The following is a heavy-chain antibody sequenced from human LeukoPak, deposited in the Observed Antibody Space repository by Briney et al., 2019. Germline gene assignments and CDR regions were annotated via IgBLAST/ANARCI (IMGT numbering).Heavy chain of an antibody. CDR1: GFTFSSYS. J-gene: IGHJ4*02. CDR2: ISISGDNT. V-gene: IGHV3-NL1*01. D-gene: IGHD6-19*01. Sequence: GGSLRLSCAASGFTFSSYSMNWVRQAPGKGLEWVSVISISGDNTYYADSVKGRFTISRDNSKNTLYLQMNSRRVEDTAVYYCAYLGGGIAVADTHPVDYWGQGTLVTVSS. CDR3: AYLGGGIAVADTHPVDY.